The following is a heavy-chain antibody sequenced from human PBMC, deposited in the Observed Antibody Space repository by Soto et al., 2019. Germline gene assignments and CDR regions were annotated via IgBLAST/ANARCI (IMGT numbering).Heavy chain of an antibody. CDR3: ARVIYGGKSFQH. D-gene: IGHD4-17*01. CDR2: INAGSGNT. CDR1: GYTFTSYA. Sequence: ASVKVSCKASGYTFTSYAMHWVRQAPGQRLEWMGWINAGSGNTKYSQKFQGRVTITRDTSASTAYMELSSLRSEDTAVYYCARVIYGGKSFQHWGQGTLVTV. J-gene: IGHJ1*01. V-gene: IGHV1-3*01.